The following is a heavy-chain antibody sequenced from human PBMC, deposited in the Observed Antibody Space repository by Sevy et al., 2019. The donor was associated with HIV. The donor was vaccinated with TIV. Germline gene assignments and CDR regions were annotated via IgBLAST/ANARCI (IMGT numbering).Heavy chain of an antibody. CDR1: EFTFRSYT. D-gene: IGHD6-19*01. CDR2: VSGSGGST. J-gene: IGHJ4*02. Sequence: GGSLRLSCAASEFTFRSYTMSWVRHAPGKGLEWVAGVSGSGGSTFYADSVKGRFTISRDNPKNTLYLQMNSLRAEDTATYYCAKDKYVNGWYYFDYWGQGTLVTVSS. V-gene: IGHV3-23*01. CDR3: AKDKYVNGWYYFDY.